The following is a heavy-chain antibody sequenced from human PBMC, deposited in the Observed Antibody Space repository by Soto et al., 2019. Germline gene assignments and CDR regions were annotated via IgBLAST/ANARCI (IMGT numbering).Heavy chain of an antibody. CDR3: ARQSTNYYYSSDAYPTDY. CDR2: IYPGDSDT. CDR1: GYSFTSYW. V-gene: IGHV5-51*01. D-gene: IGHD3-22*01. Sequence: PGESLKISCKGSGYSFTSYWIGWVRQMPGKGLEWMGIIYPGDSDTRYSPSFQGQVTISADKSISTAYLQWSSLKASDTAMYYCARQSTNYYYSSDAYPTDYWGQGTLVTVSS. J-gene: IGHJ4*01.